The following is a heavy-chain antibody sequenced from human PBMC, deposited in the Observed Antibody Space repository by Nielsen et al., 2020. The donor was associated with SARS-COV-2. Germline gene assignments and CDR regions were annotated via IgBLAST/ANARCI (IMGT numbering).Heavy chain of an antibody. CDR3: ARMVILWFGELLSPYYYYGMDV. CDR2: INHSGST. D-gene: IGHD3-10*01. V-gene: IGHV4-34*01. J-gene: IGHJ6*02. Sequence: RQAPGKGLEWIGEINHSGSTNYNPSLKSRVTISVDTSKNQFSLKLSSVTAADTAVYYCARMVILWFGELLSPYYYYGMDVWGQGTTVTVSS.